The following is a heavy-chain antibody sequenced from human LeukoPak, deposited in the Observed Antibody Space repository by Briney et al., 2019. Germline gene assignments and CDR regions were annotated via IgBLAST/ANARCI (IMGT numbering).Heavy chain of an antibody. J-gene: IGHJ5*02. V-gene: IGHV1-2*02. CDR3: ARDPLGDYDSSGYGWFDP. CDR2: INPNSGGT. D-gene: IGHD3-22*01. Sequence: ASVKVSCKASGYTFTGYYMHWVRQAPGQGLEWMGWINPNSGGTNYAQKFQGRVTMTRDTSISTAYMELSGLRSDDTAVYYCARDPLGDYDSSGYGWFDPWGQGTLVTVSS. CDR1: GYTFTGYY.